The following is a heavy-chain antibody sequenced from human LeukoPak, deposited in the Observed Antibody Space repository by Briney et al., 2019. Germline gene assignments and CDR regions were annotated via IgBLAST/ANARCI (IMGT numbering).Heavy chain of an antibody. J-gene: IGHJ4*02. Sequence: GASVKVSCKASGYTFTSYDINWVRQATGQGLEWMGWMNPNSGNTGYAQKFQGRVTMTRNTSISTAYMELSSLRSEDTAVYYCARVYNWNDGPDYWGQGTLVTVSS. V-gene: IGHV1-8*01. D-gene: IGHD1-20*01. CDR2: MNPNSGNT. CDR1: GYTFTSYD. CDR3: ARVYNWNDGPDY.